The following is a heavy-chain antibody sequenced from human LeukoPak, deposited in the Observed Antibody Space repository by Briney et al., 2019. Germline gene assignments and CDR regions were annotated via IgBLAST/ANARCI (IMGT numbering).Heavy chain of an antibody. D-gene: IGHD3-9*01. CDR3: ARALRNYDILTGYYIFDAFDI. Sequence: PSETLSLTCSVSGGSFNSGSYYWSWIRQPAGKGLEWIGRIYTTGSTKYNPSLKSRVTISVDRSKNQFSLQMSSVTAADTAVYYCARALRNYDILTGYYIFDAFDIWGQGTMVTVSS. CDR2: IYTTGST. V-gene: IGHV4-61*02. CDR1: GGSFNSGSYY. J-gene: IGHJ3*02.